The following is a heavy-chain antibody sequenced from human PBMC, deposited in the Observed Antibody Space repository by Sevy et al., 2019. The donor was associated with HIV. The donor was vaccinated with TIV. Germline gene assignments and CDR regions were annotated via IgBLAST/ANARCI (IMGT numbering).Heavy chain of an antibody. CDR3: ATGLPGEYVDCSSCYSDYFAY. J-gene: IGHJ4*02. CDR1: GYTLIEFS. CDR2: FDPEDGET. V-gene: IGHV1-24*01. D-gene: IGHD2-15*01. Sequence: ASVKVSCKVSGYTLIEFSMHWVRQAPGKGLEWMGGFDPEDGETIYAQRFQGRATMTEDTSTDTAYMELSSLRSEDTAVYYCATGLPGEYVDCSSCYSDYFAYWGQGTLVTVSS.